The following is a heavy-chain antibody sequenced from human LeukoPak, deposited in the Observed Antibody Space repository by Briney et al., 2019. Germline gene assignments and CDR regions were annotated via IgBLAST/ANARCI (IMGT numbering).Heavy chain of an antibody. CDR3: ARPTTVTRFTLGY. J-gene: IGHJ4*02. Sequence: SETLSLTCAVYGGSFSGYYWSWIRQPPGKGLEWIGEINHSGSTNYNPSLKSRVTISVDTSKNQFSLKLSSVTAADTAMYYCARPTTVTRFTLGYWGQGTLVTVSS. D-gene: IGHD4-17*01. V-gene: IGHV4-34*01. CDR1: GGSFSGYY. CDR2: INHSGST.